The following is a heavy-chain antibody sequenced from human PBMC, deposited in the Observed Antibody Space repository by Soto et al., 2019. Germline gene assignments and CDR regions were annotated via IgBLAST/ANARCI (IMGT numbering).Heavy chain of an antibody. CDR1: GGSISSSSYY. V-gene: IGHV4-39*01. J-gene: IGHJ4*02. Sequence: QLQLQESGPGLVKPSETLSLTCTVSGGSISSSSYYWGWIRQPPGKGLEWIGSIYYSGSTYYNPSLKSRVTISVDTSKNQFSLKLSSVTAADTAVYYCARLAAYVECFDYWGQGTLVTVSS. CDR2: IYYSGST. CDR3: ARLAAYVECFDY. D-gene: IGHD2-15*01.